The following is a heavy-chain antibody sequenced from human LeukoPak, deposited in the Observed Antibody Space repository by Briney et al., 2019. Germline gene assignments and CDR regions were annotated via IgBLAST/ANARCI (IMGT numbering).Heavy chain of an antibody. CDR1: GGSISSYY. CDR3: AKANYDGSDY. J-gene: IGHJ4*02. Sequence: SETLSLTCTVSGGSISSYYWSWIRQPAGKGLEWIGRIYTSGTTNYNPSLKSRVTMSVDTSKNQFSLKMRSVTAADTAVYYCAKANYDGSDYWGQGTLVTVSS. V-gene: IGHV4-4*07. D-gene: IGHD3-22*01. CDR2: IYTSGTT.